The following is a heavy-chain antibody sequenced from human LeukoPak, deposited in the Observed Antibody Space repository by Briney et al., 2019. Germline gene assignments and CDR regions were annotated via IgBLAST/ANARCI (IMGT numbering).Heavy chain of an antibody. J-gene: IGHJ6*02. CDR2: INSDGSST. CDR1: GFTFSSYW. CDR3: ARSSRRWLQLSGMDV. V-gene: IGHV3-74*01. Sequence: GGSLRLSCAASGFTFSSYWMHWVRQAPGKGLVWVSRINSDGSSTSYADSVKGRFTISRDNAKNSLYLQMNSLRAEDTAVYYCARSSRRWLQLSGMDVWGQGTTVTVSS. D-gene: IGHD5-24*01.